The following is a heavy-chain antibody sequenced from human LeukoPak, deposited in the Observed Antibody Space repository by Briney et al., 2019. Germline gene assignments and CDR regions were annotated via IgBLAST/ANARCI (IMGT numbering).Heavy chain of an antibody. Sequence: PSETLSLTCTVSGGSISSYYWSWIRQPPGKGLEWIGYIYYSGSTNYNPSLKSRVTISVDTSKNQFSLKLSSVTAADTAVYYCAREPPAVYYYDSSGYYDYWGQGTLVTVSS. J-gene: IGHJ4*02. CDR1: GGSISSYY. D-gene: IGHD3-22*01. CDR2: IYYSGST. V-gene: IGHV4-59*12. CDR3: AREPPAVYYYDSSGYYDY.